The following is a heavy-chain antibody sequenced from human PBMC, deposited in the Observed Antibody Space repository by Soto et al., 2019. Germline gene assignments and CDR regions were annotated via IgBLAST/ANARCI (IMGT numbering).Heavy chain of an antibody. CDR2: ISGGGGNT. D-gene: IGHD6-19*01. CDR3: GKSSPGGGWSCFES. CDR1: GFPFSSYA. J-gene: IGHJ4*02. Sequence: PGGSLRLSCAASGFPFSSYAMNWVRQAPGKGLEWVSSISGGGGNTYFAGSVKGRFTICRDNAKNTLYLQMSRLRGDDTAVYFCGKSSPGGGWSCFESWGQGTLVTVSS. V-gene: IGHV3-23*01.